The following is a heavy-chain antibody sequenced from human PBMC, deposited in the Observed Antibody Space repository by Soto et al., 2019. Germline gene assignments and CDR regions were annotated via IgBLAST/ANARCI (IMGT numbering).Heavy chain of an antibody. D-gene: IGHD1-26*01. CDR3: AREEVAYYRTRDYFDY. CDR1: GGSFRSYT. CDR2: IIPILGIA. V-gene: IGHV1-69*08. Sequence: QVQLVQSGAEVRKPGCSVKVSCKASGGSFRSYTISWVRQAPGQGLECMGRIIPILGIANYAQKFQGRVTITADKSTSTAYMELSSLRSEDTAVYYCAREEVAYYRTRDYFDYWGQGTLVTVSS. J-gene: IGHJ4*02.